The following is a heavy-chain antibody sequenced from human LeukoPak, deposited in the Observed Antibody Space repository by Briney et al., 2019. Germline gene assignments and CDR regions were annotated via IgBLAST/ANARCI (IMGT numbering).Heavy chain of an antibody. V-gene: IGHV4-34*01. CDR1: GGSFSGYY. Sequence: SETLSLTCAVYGGSFSGYYWSWLRQPPGKGLEWIGEINHSGSTNYNPSLKSRVTISVDTSKNQFSLKLSSVTAADTAVYYCAREEVEASFDYWGQGTLVTVSS. CDR3: AREEVEASFDY. D-gene: IGHD1-26*01. J-gene: IGHJ4*02. CDR2: INHSGST.